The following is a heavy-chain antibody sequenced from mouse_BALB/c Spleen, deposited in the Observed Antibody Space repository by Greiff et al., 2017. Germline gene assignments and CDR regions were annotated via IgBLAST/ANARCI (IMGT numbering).Heavy chain of an antibody. CDR3: AREKSFITTTGAMDY. CDR1: GYSITSGYY. D-gene: IGHD1-2*01. Sequence: EVKLQESGPGLVKPSQSLSLTCSVTGYSITSGYYWNWIRQFPGNKLEWMGYISYDGSNNYNPSLKNRISITRDTSKNQFFLKLNSVTTEDTATYYCAREKSFITTTGAMDYWGQGTSVTVSS. V-gene: IGHV3-6*02. CDR2: ISYDGSN. J-gene: IGHJ4*01.